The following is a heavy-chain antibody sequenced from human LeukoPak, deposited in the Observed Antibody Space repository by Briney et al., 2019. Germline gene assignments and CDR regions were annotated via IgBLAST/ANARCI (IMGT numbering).Heavy chain of an antibody. J-gene: IGHJ6*03. CDR1: GFTFSNYG. CDR2: ISSSSSYI. CDR3: ARDHRSGSSPYYYYYMDV. Sequence: GGFLRLSCAASGFTFSNYGMHWVRQAPGKGLEWVSSISSSSSYIYYADSVKGRFTISRDNAKNSLYLQMNSLRAEDTAVYYCARDHRSGSSPYYYYYMDVWGKGTTVTVSS. D-gene: IGHD1-26*01. V-gene: IGHV3-21*01.